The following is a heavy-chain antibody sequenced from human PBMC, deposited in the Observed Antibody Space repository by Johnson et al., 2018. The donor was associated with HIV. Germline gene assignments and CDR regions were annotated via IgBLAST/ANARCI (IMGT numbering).Heavy chain of an antibody. J-gene: IGHJ3*02. V-gene: IGHV3-23*04. CDR2: ISGSGGST. CDR3: ARDGTRYYYDSSGSRGTFDI. D-gene: IGHD3-22*01. Sequence: VQLVESGGGLVKPGGSLRLSCAASGFTFSSYAMSWVRQATGKGLEWVSAISGSGGSTYYADSVKGRFTISRDNSKNTLYLQMNSLRAEDTAVYYCARDGTRYYYDSSGSRGTFDIWGQGTMVTVSS. CDR1: GFTFSSYA.